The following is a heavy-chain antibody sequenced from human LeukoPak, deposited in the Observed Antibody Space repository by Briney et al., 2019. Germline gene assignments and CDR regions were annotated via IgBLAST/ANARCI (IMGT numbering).Heavy chain of an antibody. CDR3: ASVPAAAHRGYFDY. D-gene: IGHD6-13*01. J-gene: IGHJ4*02. Sequence: SETLSLTCAVSGDSVSSGAYSWSWIRQPPGKGLEWIGYFYHSGSTYYNPSLKSRVTISVDRSKNQFSLKLESVTAADTGVYYCASVPAAAHRGYFDYWGQGTLVTVSS. CDR2: FYHSGST. CDR1: GDSVSSGAYS. V-gene: IGHV4-30-2*01.